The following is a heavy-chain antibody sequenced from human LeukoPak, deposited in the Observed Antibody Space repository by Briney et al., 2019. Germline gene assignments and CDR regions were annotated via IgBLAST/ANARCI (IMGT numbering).Heavy chain of an antibody. J-gene: IGHJ3*02. CDR3: ARPITMVRGVIPLGASDAFDI. CDR2: INPNSGGT. V-gene: IGHV1-2*02. CDR1: GYTFTGYY. Sequence: ASVKVSCKASGYTFTGYYMHWVRQAPGQGLEWMGWINPNSGGTNYAQKFQGRVTMTRDTSISTAYMELSRLRSDDTAVYYCARPITMVRGVIPLGASDAFDIWGQGTMVTVSS. D-gene: IGHD3-10*01.